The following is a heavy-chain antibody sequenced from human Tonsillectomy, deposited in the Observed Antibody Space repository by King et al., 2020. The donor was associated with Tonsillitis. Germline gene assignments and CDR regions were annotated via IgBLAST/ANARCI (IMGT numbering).Heavy chain of an antibody. V-gene: IGHV3-9*01. D-gene: IGHD6-19*01. CDR1: GFTLDDYA. Sequence: VQLVESGGGLVQPGRSLRLSCAASGFTLDDYAMHWVRQAPGKGLEWVSGISWNSGSIGYADSVKGRFTISRDNAKNSLYLQMNSLRTEDTALYYCAKGEGSSGWLLMFNDAFDIWGQGKMVTVSS. J-gene: IGHJ3*02. CDR2: ISWNSGSI. CDR3: AKGEGSSGWLLMFNDAFDI.